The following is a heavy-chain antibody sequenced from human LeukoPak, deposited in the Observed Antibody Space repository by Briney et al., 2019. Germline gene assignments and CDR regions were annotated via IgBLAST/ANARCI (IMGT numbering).Heavy chain of an antibody. J-gene: IGHJ5*02. CDR3: ARGYYDNNWFDP. CDR1: GFTFSSYE. CDR2: ISSSGSTI. D-gene: IGHD3-22*01. V-gene: IGHV3-48*03. Sequence: GGSLRLSCAASGFTFSSYEMNWVRQAPGKGLEWGSYISSSGSTIYYADSVKGRFTISRDNAKNSLYLQMNSLRAEDTAVYYCARGYYDNNWFDPWGQGTLVTVSS.